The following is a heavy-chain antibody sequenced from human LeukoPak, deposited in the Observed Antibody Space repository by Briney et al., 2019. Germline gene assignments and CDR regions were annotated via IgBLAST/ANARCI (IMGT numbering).Heavy chain of an antibody. CDR1: GGSISSYY. J-gene: IGHJ3*02. D-gene: IGHD2-15*01. CDR2: IYTSGST. V-gene: IGHV4-4*07. Sequence: PSETLSLTCTVSGGSISSYYWSWIRQPAGKGLEWIGRIYTSGSTNYNPSLKSRVTMSVDTSKNQFSLKLSSVTAADTAVYYCARTYCSGGTCYAFDIWGQGTMVTVSS. CDR3: ARTYCSGGTCYAFDI.